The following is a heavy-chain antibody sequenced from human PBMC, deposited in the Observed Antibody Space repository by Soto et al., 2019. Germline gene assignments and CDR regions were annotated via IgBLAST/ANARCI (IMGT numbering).Heavy chain of an antibody. V-gene: IGHV4-59*01. Sequence: QVQLQESGPGLVKPSETLSLTCTVSGGSITPYYWSWIRQPPGKRLEWIGYISSSGFTNYNPSLNSRVTISVDTSKNQFSLKLSSVTAAVTAVYYCVRDCYSSSCFDLWGQGTLVTVSS. CDR1: GGSITPYY. CDR3: VRDCYSSSCFDL. D-gene: IGHD6-13*01. CDR2: ISSSGFT. J-gene: IGHJ4*02.